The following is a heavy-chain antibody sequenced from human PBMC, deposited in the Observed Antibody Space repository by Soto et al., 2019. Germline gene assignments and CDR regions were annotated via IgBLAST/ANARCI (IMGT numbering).Heavy chain of an antibody. CDR2: ISYDGSNK. Sequence: GGSLRLSCAASGFTFSSYAMHWVRQAPGKGLEWVAVISYDGSNKYYADSVKGRFTISRDNSKNTLYLQMNSLRAEDTAVYYCVRAPKQQLPPYWYFDLWGRGTLVTVSS. D-gene: IGHD6-13*01. CDR3: VRAPKQQLPPYWYFDL. V-gene: IGHV3-30-3*01. J-gene: IGHJ2*01. CDR1: GFTFSSYA.